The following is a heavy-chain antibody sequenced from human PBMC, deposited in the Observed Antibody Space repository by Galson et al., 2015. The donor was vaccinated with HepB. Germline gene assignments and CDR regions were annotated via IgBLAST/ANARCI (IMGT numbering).Heavy chain of an antibody. Sequence: SVKVSCKASGYTFSNYYITWVRQSPGQGLEWMGMISPYNRNTDYTQKFQGRITLTTDTSTTTAYMELCSLRSDDTALYYCARDAFAVVLGATENNWFDPWGQGTLVTVSS. CDR3: ARDAFAVVLGATENNWFDP. CDR2: ISPYNRNT. D-gene: IGHD2-15*01. V-gene: IGHV1-18*01. J-gene: IGHJ5*02. CDR1: GYTFSNYY.